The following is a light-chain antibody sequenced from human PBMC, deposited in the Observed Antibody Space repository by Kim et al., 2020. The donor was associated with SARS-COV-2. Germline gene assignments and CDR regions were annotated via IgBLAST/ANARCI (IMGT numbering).Light chain of an antibody. CDR3: QQYNNRLT. Sequence: SASGGVMGTVTCRASQSIGSWLAWYQPKPGEAPKLLIYKASTLAIGVPSRFSGSGSGTEFTLTISRLQADDFATYYCQQYNNRLTFGQGTKVDIK. J-gene: IGKJ1*01. CDR2: KAS. V-gene: IGKV1-5*03. CDR1: QSIGSW.